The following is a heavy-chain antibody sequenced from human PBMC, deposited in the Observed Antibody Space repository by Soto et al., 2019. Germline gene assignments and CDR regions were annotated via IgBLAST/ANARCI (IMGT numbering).Heavy chain of an antibody. V-gene: IGHV3-30-3*01. CDR2: ISYDGSNK. CDR1: GFTFSSYA. Sequence: GGSLRLSCAASGFTFSSYAMHWVRQAPGKGLEWVAVISYDGSNKYYADSVKGRFTISRDNSKNTLYLQMNSLRAEDTAVYYCARDLGAGGLFDYWGQGTLVTVSS. D-gene: IGHD1-26*01. CDR3: ARDLGAGGLFDY. J-gene: IGHJ4*02.